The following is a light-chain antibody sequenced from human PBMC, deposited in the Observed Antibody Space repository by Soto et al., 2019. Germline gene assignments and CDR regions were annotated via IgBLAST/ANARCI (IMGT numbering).Light chain of an antibody. CDR3: QQYGNSRGT. V-gene: IGKV3-20*01. CDR2: GAS. J-gene: IGKJ1*01. CDR1: QSVSTSY. Sequence: EILLTQSPGALAVSPGEVATLSCRASQSVSTSYLAWYQQKPGQAPRLLIYGASSRATGIPDRFSGSGSGTDFTLTISGLEPEDFAVYYCQQYGNSRGTFGQGTKVDI.